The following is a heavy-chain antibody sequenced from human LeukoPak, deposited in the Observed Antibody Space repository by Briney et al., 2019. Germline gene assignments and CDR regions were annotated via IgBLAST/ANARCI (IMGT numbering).Heavy chain of an antibody. CDR1: GYTFTSYG. V-gene: IGHV1-18*01. Sequence: VASVKVSCKASGYTFTSYGISWVRQAPGQGLEWMGWISAYNGNTNYAQKLQGRVTMTTDTSTSTAYMELRSLRSDDTAVYYCARDGTGYSSSWYRFDYYGMDVWGQGTTVTVSS. CDR3: ARDGTGYSSSWYRFDYYGMDV. J-gene: IGHJ6*02. D-gene: IGHD6-13*01. CDR2: ISAYNGNT.